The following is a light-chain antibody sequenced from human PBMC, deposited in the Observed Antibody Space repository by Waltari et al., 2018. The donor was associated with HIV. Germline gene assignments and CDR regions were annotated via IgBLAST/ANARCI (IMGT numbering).Light chain of an antibody. CDR3: QQYSSYSQT. V-gene: IGKV1-5*03. J-gene: IGKJ2*01. CDR2: KAS. CDR1: QSISSW. Sequence: DIQMTQSPSTLPASVGDRVIITCRASQSISSWLAWYQQKPGKAPKVLIYKASSLESGVPSRFSGSGSGTEFTLTISSLQPDDFATYYCQQYSSYSQTFGQGTKLEIK.